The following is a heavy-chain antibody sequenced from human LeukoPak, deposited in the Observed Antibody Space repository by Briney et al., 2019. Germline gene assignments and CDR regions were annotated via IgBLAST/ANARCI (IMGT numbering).Heavy chain of an antibody. CDR3: AKTTTGYSSGRYPGWPVDY. CDR1: GFTFTSYA. CDR2: IFGSGGNP. J-gene: IGHJ4*02. V-gene: IGHV3-23*01. D-gene: IGHD6-19*01. Sequence: PGGSLRLSCAASGFTFTSYAMYWVRQAPGKGLEWVSGIFGSGGNPRYADSVKGRFTISRDNSKNTVYLQMNSLRAEDTAVYYCAKTTTGYSSGRYPGWPVDYWGQGTLVTVSS.